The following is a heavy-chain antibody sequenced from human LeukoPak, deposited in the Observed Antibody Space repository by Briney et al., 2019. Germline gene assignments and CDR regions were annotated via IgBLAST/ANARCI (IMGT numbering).Heavy chain of an antibody. J-gene: IGHJ4*02. D-gene: IGHD6-6*01. CDR3: AGHFAYSSSSYFDY. V-gene: IGHV4-59*08. CDR2: VYYTGST. Sequence: SETLSLTCSVSGGSVSNYYWSWIRQPPGKGLEWIGYVYYTGSTNYNPSLKSRVTMFEGKSKNQFSLRLYSVTVADTAVYYCAGHFAYSSSSYFDYWGQGSLVTVSS. CDR1: GGSVSNYY.